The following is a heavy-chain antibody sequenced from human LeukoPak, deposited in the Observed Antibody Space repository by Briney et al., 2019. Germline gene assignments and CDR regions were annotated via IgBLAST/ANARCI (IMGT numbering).Heavy chain of an antibody. CDR1: GFTFDDYA. V-gene: IGHV3-9*01. Sequence: GRSLRLSCAVSGFTFDDYAMHWVRQVPGKGLEWVSGINWKSDSIGYADSVKGRFTTSRDNAKNSLYLQMNSLRAEDTAFYYCAINGGGDSGYGNFDYWGQGTLVTVSS. D-gene: IGHD5-12*01. J-gene: IGHJ4*02. CDR2: INWKSDSI. CDR3: AINGGGDSGYGNFDY.